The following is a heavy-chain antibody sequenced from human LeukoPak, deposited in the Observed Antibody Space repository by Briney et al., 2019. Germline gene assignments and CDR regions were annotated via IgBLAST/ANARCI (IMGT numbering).Heavy chain of an antibody. CDR1: GYTFTSYY. J-gene: IGHJ4*02. CDR2: INPSGGST. V-gene: IGHV1-46*01. CDR3: ARGAYIVLMTGYALRY. Sequence: ASVKVSCKASGYTFTSYYMHWVRQTPGQGLEWMGIINPSGGSTSYAQKFQGRVTMTRDMSTSTVYMELSSLRSEDTAVYYCARGAYIVLMTGYALRYWGQGTLVTVSS. D-gene: IGHD2-8*01.